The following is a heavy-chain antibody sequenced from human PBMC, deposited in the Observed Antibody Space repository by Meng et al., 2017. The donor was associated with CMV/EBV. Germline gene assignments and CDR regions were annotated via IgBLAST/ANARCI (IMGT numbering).Heavy chain of an antibody. D-gene: IGHD2-2*02. CDR1: GGTFSSYA. J-gene: IGHJ4*02. CDR3: ALRPYCSSTSCYNDY. Sequence: SVKVSCKASGGTFSSYAISWVRQAPGQGLEWMGGIIPILGIANYAQKFQGRVTITADKSMSTAYMELSSLRSEDTAVYYCALRPYCSSTSCYNDYWGQGTLVTVSS. V-gene: IGHV1-69*10. CDR2: IIPILGIA.